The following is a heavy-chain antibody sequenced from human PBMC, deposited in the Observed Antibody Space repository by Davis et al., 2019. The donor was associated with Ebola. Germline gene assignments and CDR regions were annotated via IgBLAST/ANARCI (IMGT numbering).Heavy chain of an antibody. CDR2: INHSGST. D-gene: IGHD5-18*01. V-gene: IGHV4-34*01. CDR3: ARNTASHNDY. CDR1: GGSFSGYY. Sequence: GSLRLSCAVYGGSFSGYYWSWIRQPPGKGLEWIGEINHSGSTNYNPSLKSRVTISVDTSKNQFSLKLSSVTAADTAVYYCARNTASHNDYWGQGTLVTVSS. J-gene: IGHJ4*02.